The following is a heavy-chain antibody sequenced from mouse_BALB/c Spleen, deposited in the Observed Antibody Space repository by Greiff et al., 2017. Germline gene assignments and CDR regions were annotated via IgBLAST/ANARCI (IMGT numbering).Heavy chain of an antibody. Sequence: EVKLMESGAELVKPGASVKLSCTASGFNIKDTYMHWVKQRPEQGLEWIGRIDPANGNTKYDPKFQGKATITADTSSNTAYLQLSSLTSEDTAVYYCARDSYDGYPAWFAYWGQGTLVTVSA. CDR2: IDPANGNT. CDR1: GFNIKDTY. J-gene: IGHJ3*01. V-gene: IGHV14-3*02. CDR3: ARDSYDGYPAWFAY. D-gene: IGHD2-3*01.